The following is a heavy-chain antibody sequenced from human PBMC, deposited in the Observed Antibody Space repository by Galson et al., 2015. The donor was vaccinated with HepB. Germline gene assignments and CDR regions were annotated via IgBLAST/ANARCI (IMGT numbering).Heavy chain of an antibody. CDR2: IIPIFGTA. CDR1: GGTFSSYA. J-gene: IGHJ4*02. CDR3: ASRVAGLGPLRD. Sequence: SVKVSCKASGGTFSSYAISWVRQAPGQGLEWMGGIIPIFGTANYAQKFQGRVTITADESTSTAYMELSSLRSEDTAVYYCASRVAGLGPLRDWGQGTLATVSS. V-gene: IGHV1-69*13. D-gene: IGHD1-26*01.